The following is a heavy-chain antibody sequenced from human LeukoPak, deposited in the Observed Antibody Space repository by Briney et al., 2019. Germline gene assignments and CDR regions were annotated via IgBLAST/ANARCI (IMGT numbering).Heavy chain of an antibody. CDR2: IYYSGST. J-gene: IGHJ3*02. CDR1: GGSISSSSYY. V-gene: IGHV4-39*07. D-gene: IGHD1-26*01. CDR3: ARVGAPPKDAFDI. Sequence: SETLSLTCTVSGGSISSSSYYWGWIRQPPGKGLEWIGSIYYSGSTYYNPSLKSRVTISVDTSKNQFSLKLSSVTAADTAVYYCARVGAPPKDAFDIWGQGTMVTVSS.